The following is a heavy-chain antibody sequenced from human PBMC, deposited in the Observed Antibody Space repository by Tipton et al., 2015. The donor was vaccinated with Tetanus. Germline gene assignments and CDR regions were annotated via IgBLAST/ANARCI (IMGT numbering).Heavy chain of an antibody. D-gene: IGHD3-10*01. CDR1: GYTFTSYW. CDR3: ARNYGDLDAFDL. CDR2: VYPGDSKT. V-gene: IGHV5-51*01. J-gene: IGHJ3*01. Sequence: QLVQSGAEVKKPGESLKISCKSSGYTFTSYWIGWVRQTPGKGLEWVGSVYPGDSKTRYSPSLQGQVTFSADKSLTTAFLQWSRLKASDTAMYYCARNYGDLDAFDLWGQGTMVTVSS.